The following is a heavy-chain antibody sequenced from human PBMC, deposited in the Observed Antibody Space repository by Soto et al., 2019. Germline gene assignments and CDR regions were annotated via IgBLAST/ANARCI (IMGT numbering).Heavy chain of an antibody. J-gene: IGHJ4*02. D-gene: IGHD3-9*01. V-gene: IGHV1-3*01. CDR3: ASVLRYFDWLLPLGY. Sequence: ASVKVSCKASGYTFTSYAMHWVRQAPGQRLEWMGWINAGNGNTKYSQKFQGRVTITRDTSASTAYMELSSLRSEDTAVYYCASVLRYFDWLLPLGYWGQGTLVTVSS. CDR1: GYTFTSYA. CDR2: INAGNGNT.